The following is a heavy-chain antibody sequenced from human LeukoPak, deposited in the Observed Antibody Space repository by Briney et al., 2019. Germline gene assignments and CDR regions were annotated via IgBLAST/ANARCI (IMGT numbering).Heavy chain of an antibody. J-gene: IGHJ5*02. CDR1: GFTFSSYA. CDR2: ISGSGGST. D-gene: IGHD6-13*01. CDR3: AKRSSSWSQNH. V-gene: IGHV3-23*01. Sequence: GGSLRLSCAASGFTFSSYAMSWVRQAPGKGLEWVSAISGSGGSTYYAVSVKGGSTMSRDYSKNRLYLQTNRLRYEDTAVYYRAKRSSSWSQNHWGQGTLVTVSS.